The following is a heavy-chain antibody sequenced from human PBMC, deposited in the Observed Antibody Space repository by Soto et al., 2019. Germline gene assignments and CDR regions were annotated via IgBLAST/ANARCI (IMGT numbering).Heavy chain of an antibody. V-gene: IGHV3-7*04. CDR1: GFTFSSYW. J-gene: IGHJ4*02. Sequence: EVQLVESGGGLVQPGGSLRLSCAASGFTFSSYWMNWVRQAPGRGLEWVANVKQDGSEEYVDSVKGRFTISRDNAKNSLYLQMNSQRAEDTAVYYCAGGTGWLVTDWGRGTLVTVSS. CDR3: AGGTGWLVTD. CDR2: VKQDGSEE. D-gene: IGHD6-19*01.